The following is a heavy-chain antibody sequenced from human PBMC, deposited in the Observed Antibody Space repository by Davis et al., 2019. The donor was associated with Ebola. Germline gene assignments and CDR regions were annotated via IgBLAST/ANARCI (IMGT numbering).Heavy chain of an antibody. V-gene: IGHV3-11*04. CDR3: ARERSIYSSGWYVHYFDS. J-gene: IGHJ4*02. CDR2: ISSSGSTI. D-gene: IGHD6-19*01. CDR1: GFSFSDYY. Sequence: PGGSLRLSCAASGFSFSDYYMNWVRQAPGKGLEWVSYISSSGSTIYYADSVKGRFTISRDNAKNSLYLQMNSLRAEDTAVYYCARERSIYSSGWYVHYFDSWGQGTLVTVSS.